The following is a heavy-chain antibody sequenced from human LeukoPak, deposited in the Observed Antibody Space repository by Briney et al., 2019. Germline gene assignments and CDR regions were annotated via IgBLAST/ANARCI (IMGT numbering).Heavy chain of an antibody. V-gene: IGHV4-39*01. CDR1: GGSISSSSYY. J-gene: IGHJ2*01. CDR3: ARRGTYYDILTGYGGGWYFDL. CDR2: IYYSGST. D-gene: IGHD3-9*01. Sequence: SETLSLTCTVSGGSISSSSYYWGWIRQPPGKGLEWIGSIYYSGSTYYNPSLKSRVTISVDTSKNQFSLRLSSVTAADTAVYYCARRGTYYDILTGYGGGWYFDLWGRGTLVTVSS.